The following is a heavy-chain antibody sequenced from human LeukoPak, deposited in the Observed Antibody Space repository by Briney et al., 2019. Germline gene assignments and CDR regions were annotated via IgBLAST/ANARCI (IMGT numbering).Heavy chain of an antibody. D-gene: IGHD6-19*01. CDR3: AKDRDGSGWWEVFDY. CDR2: ISGSGGST. J-gene: IGHJ4*02. CDR1: GFTFSSYA. Sequence: PGGSLRLSCAASGFTFSSYAMSWVRQAPAKGLEWVSAISGSGGSTYYADSVKGRFTISRDNSKNTLYLQMNSLRAEDTAVYYCAKDRDGSGWWEVFDYWGQGTLVTVSS. V-gene: IGHV3-23*01.